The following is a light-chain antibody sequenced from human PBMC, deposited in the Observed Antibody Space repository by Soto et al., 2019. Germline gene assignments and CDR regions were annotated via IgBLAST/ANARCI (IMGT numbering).Light chain of an antibody. J-gene: IGLJ1*01. CDR3: GTWDSSLSAGV. V-gene: IGLV1-51*02. CDR2: END. Sequence: QSVLTQPPSVSAAPGQKVTISCSGSSSNIGNNFVSWYQQLPGTAPKLLIYENDKRPSGIPDRSSGSKSGTSATLGITGLQNGDEADYYCGTWDSSLSAGVFGTGTKVTVL. CDR1: SSNIGNNF.